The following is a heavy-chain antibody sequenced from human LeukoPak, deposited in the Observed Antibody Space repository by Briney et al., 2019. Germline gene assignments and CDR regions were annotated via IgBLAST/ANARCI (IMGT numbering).Heavy chain of an antibody. J-gene: IGHJ4*02. CDR1: GGSFSGYY. D-gene: IGHD3-22*01. CDR3: ARGTMIVIVGD. Sequence: SETLSLTCAVYGGSFSGYYWSWIRQPPGKGLEWIGYIYYSGSTNYNPSLKSRVTISVDTSKNQFSLKLRSVTATDTAVYYCARGTMIVIVGDWGQGTLVTVSS. V-gene: IGHV4-59*08. CDR2: IYYSGST.